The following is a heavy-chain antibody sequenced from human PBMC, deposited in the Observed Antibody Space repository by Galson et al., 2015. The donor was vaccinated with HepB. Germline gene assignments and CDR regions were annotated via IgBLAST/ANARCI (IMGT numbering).Heavy chain of an antibody. CDR2: INHSGRT. D-gene: IGHD6-13*01. Sequence: LSLTCAVYGGSFYGYYWSWLRQSPGAGLEWIGDINHSGRTIYNPSLESRVTISVDTSKNQFSLKMNSVTAADTALDYCSRLPRGGFSNSYYFDYWGQGTLVTVSS. V-gene: IGHV4-34*01. CDR3: SRLPRGGFSNSYYFDY. J-gene: IGHJ4*02. CDR1: GGSFYGYY.